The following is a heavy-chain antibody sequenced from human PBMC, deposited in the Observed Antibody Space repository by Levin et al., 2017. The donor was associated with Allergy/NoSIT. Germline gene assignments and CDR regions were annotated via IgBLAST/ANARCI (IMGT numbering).Heavy chain of an antibody. V-gene: IGHV4-39*07. CDR1: GGSSSRNIYY. CDR3: ARDEEGYGTNWFDP. J-gene: IGHJ5*02. Sequence: SETLSLTCTVSGGSISVSGGSSSRNIYYWGWIRQPPGKGLEWIGSIHYSGSTYYNPSLKGRVTMSVDTSKNQVSLKLSAVTAADTATYYCARDEEGYGTNWFDPWGQGTLVTVSS. D-gene: IGHD4-17*01. CDR2: IHYSGST.